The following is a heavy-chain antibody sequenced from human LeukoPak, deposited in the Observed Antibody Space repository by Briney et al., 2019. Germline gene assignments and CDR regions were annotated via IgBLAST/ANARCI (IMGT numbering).Heavy chain of an antibody. Sequence: GGSLRLSCAASGFTFSSYEMNWVRQAPGKGLEGVSYISSSGSTIYYADSVKGRFTISRDNAKNSLYLQMNSLRAEDTAVYYCASLGYCSSTSCYAPIYNWFDPWGQEPWSPSPQ. J-gene: IGHJ5*02. D-gene: IGHD2-2*01. V-gene: IGHV3-48*03. CDR1: GFTFSSYE. CDR2: ISSSGSTI. CDR3: ASLGYCSSTSCYAPIYNWFDP.